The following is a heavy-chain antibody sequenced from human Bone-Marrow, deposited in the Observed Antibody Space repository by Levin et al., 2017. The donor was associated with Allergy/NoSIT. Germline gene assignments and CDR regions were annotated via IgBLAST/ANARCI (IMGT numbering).Heavy chain of an antibody. D-gene: IGHD2-15*01. CDR2: MSYGESG. Sequence: PSETLSLTCTVSGDSFTSGNYFWSWIRQPPGKGLEWMAYMSYGESGHYDPSLRGRGTMSVDKSKSQFSLKLTSVTAADTAVYYCAREVNVRAATDAFDIWGQGTMVIVSS. CDR3: AREVNVRAATDAFDI. J-gene: IGHJ3*02. CDR1: GDSFTSGNYF. V-gene: IGHV4-30-4*01.